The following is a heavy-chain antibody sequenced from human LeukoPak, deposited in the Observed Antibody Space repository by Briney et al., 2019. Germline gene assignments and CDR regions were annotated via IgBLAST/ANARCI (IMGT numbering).Heavy chain of an antibody. CDR1: GFTFSSYE. CDR3: ARDQGYYDFWSGYYGAGAFDI. J-gene: IGHJ3*02. D-gene: IGHD3-3*01. CDR2: ISSSGSTT. Sequence: PGGSLRLSCAASGFTFSSYEMNWVRQAPGKGGEGVSYISSSGSTTYYAESVRGGFTISRHNAKNVLYLQMNSLRDEDTAVYYCARDQGYYDFWSGYYGAGAFDIWGQGTMVTVSS. V-gene: IGHV3-48*03.